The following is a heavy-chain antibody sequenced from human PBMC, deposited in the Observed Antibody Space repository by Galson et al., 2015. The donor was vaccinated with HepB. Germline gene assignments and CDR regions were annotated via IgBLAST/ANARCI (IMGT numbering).Heavy chain of an antibody. D-gene: IGHD2-2*01. J-gene: IGHJ3*02. Sequence: SLRLSCAASGFTFSSYAMSWVRQAPGKGLEWVSAISGSGGSTSYADSVKGRFTISRDNSKNTMYLQMNSLRAENTAVYYCAISKEGRGPSDIWCQGTMVTVSS. CDR3: AISKEGRGPSDI. CDR1: GFTFSSYA. V-gene: IGHV3-23*01. CDR2: ISGSGGST.